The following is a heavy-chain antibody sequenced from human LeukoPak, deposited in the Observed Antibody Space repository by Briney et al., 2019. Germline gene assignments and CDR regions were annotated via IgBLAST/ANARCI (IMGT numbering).Heavy chain of an antibody. D-gene: IGHD5-18*01. CDR2: IYYSGST. J-gene: IGHJ6*02. CDR1: GGSISSYY. CDR3: ARGGYSYGSFYYYYGMDV. V-gene: IGHV4-59*01. Sequence: SETLSLTCTVSGGSISSYYWSWIRQPPGKGLEWIGYIYYSGSTNYNPSLKSRVTISVDTSKNQFSLKLSSVTAADTAVYYCARGGYSYGSFYYYYGMDVWGQGTTVTVSS.